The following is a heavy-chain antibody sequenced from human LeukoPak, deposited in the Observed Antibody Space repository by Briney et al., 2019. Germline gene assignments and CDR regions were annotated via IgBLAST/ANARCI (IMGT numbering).Heavy chain of an antibody. Sequence: PGGSLRLSCAASGLTFSDYAMSWFRQAPGKGLEWVSGITSGFTPHYAGYLKGRFTISRDNSKNTFHLQLNSLRAEDTAVYYCAKDYSDSRVADVFFEYWGQGTLVTVSS. CDR3: AKDYSDSRVADVFFEY. V-gene: IGHV3-23*01. D-gene: IGHD2-15*01. CDR2: ITSGFTP. CDR1: GLTFSDYA. J-gene: IGHJ4*02.